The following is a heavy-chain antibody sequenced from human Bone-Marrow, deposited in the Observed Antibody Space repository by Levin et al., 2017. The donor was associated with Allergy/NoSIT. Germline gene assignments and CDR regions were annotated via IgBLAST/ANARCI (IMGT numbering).Heavy chain of an antibody. CDR2: INVGGIIT. CDR3: ARRLPFYGMDV. CDR1: GFTFSRYE. V-gene: IGHV3-48*03. Sequence: QAGGSLRLSCAASGFTFSRYEMIWVRQAPAKGLEWVSKINVGGIITHNTDSVKGRFTVSRDDATNSLFLQMSSLRAEDTAVYYCARRLPFYGMDVWGQGTTVTVSS. J-gene: IGHJ6*02.